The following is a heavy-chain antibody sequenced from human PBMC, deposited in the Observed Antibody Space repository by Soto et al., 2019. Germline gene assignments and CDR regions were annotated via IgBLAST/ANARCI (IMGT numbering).Heavy chain of an antibody. V-gene: IGHV4-59*08. CDR3: ARLFRDVYNAVEY. CDR2: TSNSAPT. CDR1: GGSIGSYH. Sequence: QVQLQESGPGLVKPSETLSLTCTVSGGSIGSYHWSWIRQSPGKGLEWIGYTSNSAPTIYNPSLKYRGTISADTSNKQFSLRLSSATAADTAVYFCARLFRDVYNAVEYWGQGALVTVSS. J-gene: IGHJ4*02. D-gene: IGHD3-3*01.